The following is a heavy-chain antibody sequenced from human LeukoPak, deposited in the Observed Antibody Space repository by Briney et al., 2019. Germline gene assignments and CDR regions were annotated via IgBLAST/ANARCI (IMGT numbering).Heavy chain of an antibody. CDR3: ARLTTTRWYSYFDF. Sequence: ASLKVSCKASGYTFSTFQMHWVRQAPGQGLEWMGFIKPSEGSTVYARQFQGRLTMTRDTSTNTVFVELSSLTSEDTAVYYCARLTTTRWYSYFDFWGQGTLVTVSS. J-gene: IGHJ4*02. CDR2: IKPSEGST. CDR1: GYTFSTFQ. D-gene: IGHD1-26*01. V-gene: IGHV1-46*01.